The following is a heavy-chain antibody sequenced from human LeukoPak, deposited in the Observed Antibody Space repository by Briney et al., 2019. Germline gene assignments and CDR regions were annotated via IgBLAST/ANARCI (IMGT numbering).Heavy chain of an antibody. V-gene: IGHV1-2*02. CDR3: ARAGGITIFGVVIDLDY. CDR2: INPNSGGT. J-gene: IGHJ4*02. D-gene: IGHD3-3*01. Sequence: ASVKVSCKASGYTLTGYYMHWVRQAPGQGLEWMGWINPNSGGTNYAQKFQGRVTMTRDTSISTAYMELSRLRSDDTAVYYCARAGGITIFGVVIDLDYWGLGTLVTVSS. CDR1: GYTLTGYY.